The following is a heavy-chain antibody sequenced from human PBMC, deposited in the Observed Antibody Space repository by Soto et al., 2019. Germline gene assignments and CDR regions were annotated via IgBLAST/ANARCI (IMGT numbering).Heavy chain of an antibody. V-gene: IGHV6-1*01. D-gene: IGHD6-19*01. CDR2: TYYRSKWYN. Sequence: SQTLSLTCAISGDSVSSNSAAWNWIRQSPSRGLEWLGRTYYRSKWYNDYAVSVKSRITINPDTSKNQFSLKLSSVTAADTAVYYCAFGAGSSGWYMFLAWGQGTLVTVSS. CDR3: AFGAGSSGWYMFLA. J-gene: IGHJ5*02. CDR1: GDSVSSNSAA.